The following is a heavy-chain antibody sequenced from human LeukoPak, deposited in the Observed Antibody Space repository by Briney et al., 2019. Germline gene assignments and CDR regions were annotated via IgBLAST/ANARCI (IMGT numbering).Heavy chain of an antibody. V-gene: IGHV4-34*01. CDR1: GGSFSGYY. CDR2: INHSGST. Sequence: SETLSLTCAVYGGSFSGYYWSWIRQPPGKGLEWIGEINHSGSTNYNPSLKSRVTISVDKSKNQFSLKLSSVTAADTAVYYCASLGRYDAFDIWGQGTMVTVSS. J-gene: IGHJ3*02. CDR3: ASLGRYDAFDI. D-gene: IGHD4-17*01.